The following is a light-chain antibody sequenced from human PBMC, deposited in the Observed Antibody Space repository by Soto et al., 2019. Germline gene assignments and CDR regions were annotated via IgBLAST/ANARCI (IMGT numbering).Light chain of an antibody. CDR3: TSYVGNDIWV. CDR2: EVT. V-gene: IGLV2-8*01. Sequence: QSALTQPPSASGSPGQSVTISCTGTSSDVGAYKYVSWYQQYPGKAPKLMIYEVTNRPSGVPDRFSGSKSGNTASLTGSGLQAEDEADYYCTSYVGNDIWVFGGGTKVTVL. CDR1: SSDVGAYKY. J-gene: IGLJ3*02.